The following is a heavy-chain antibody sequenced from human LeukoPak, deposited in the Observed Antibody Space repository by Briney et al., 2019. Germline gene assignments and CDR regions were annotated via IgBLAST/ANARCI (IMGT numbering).Heavy chain of an antibody. CDR2: ISYDGSNK. V-gene: IGHV3-30*18. CDR3: AKAGCSGGSCYSDYFDY. CDR1: GFTFSSYG. D-gene: IGHD2-15*01. Sequence: PGGSLRLSCAASGFTFSSYGMHWVRQAPGKGLEWVAVISYDGSNKYYADSVKGRFTISRDNSKNKLYLQMNSLRAEATAVYYCAKAGCSGGSCYSDYFDYWGQGTLVTVSS. J-gene: IGHJ4*02.